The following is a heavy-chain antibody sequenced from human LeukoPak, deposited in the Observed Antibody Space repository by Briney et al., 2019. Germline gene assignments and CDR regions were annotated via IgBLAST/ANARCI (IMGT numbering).Heavy chain of an antibody. CDR2: ISDSGVST. CDR3: AKQIRVTSVQHLS. D-gene: IGHD4-17*01. CDR1: GFTFSRYA. Sequence: PGWSLTLSCAATGPGFTFSRYAMSGVRQAPGKGLEWVSSISDSGVSTYYADSVKGRYTISRDNSRNTVYLQMSSLRDEETAVYYCAKQIRVTSVQHLSGGQGTRVTVSS. V-gene: IGHV3-23*01. J-gene: IGHJ4*02.